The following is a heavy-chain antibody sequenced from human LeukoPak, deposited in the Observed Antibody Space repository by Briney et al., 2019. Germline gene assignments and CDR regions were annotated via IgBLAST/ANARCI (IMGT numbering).Heavy chain of an antibody. J-gene: IGHJ4*02. Sequence: PGGSLRLSCTASGFTFGDYAMSWVRQAPGKGLEWVGFIRSKAYGGTTEYAASVKGRFTISRDDSKSIAYLQMNSLKTEDTAVYYCARVLTFSGWFEDYWGQGTLVTVSS. CDR2: IRSKAYGGTT. D-gene: IGHD6-19*01. CDR1: GFTFGDYA. CDR3: ARVLTFSGWFEDY. V-gene: IGHV3-49*04.